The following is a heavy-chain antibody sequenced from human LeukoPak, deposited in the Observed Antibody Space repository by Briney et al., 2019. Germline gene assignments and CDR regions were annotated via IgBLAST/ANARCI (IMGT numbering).Heavy chain of an antibody. D-gene: IGHD3-10*01. V-gene: IGHV4-34*01. CDR3: ASQAGWSYYGSGSYNY. CDR1: GGSFSGYY. J-gene: IGHJ4*02. CDR2: INHSGST. Sequence: SETLSLTCAVCGGSFSGYYWSWLRQPPGKGLEWIGEINHSGSTNYNPSLKSRVTISVDTSKNQFSLKLSSVTAADTAVYYCASQAGWSYYGSGSYNYWGQGTLVTVSS.